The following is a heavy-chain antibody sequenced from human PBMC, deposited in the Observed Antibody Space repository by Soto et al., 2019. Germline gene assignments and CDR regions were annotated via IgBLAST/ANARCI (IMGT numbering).Heavy chain of an antibody. CDR2: ISTTSRTI. Sequence: EVQVVESGGGLIQPGGSLRLSCAGSGFTFSNYNMDWVRQAPGKGLEWISYISTTSRTIFYADSVKGRFTISRDNARNSLFLQMNSLRDEDPAVYYCARDGSRGYDMDVWGQGTTVIVSS. CDR1: GFTFSNYN. J-gene: IGHJ6*02. V-gene: IGHV3-48*02. CDR3: ARDGSRGYDMDV.